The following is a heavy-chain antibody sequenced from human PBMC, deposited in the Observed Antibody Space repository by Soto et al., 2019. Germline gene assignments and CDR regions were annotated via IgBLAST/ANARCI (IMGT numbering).Heavy chain of an antibody. Sequence: ASVKVSRKASGYTFTRYTMNWVRQAPGQRLEWMGWINPDNGDTKSSQKFQDRVIITRDTSASTAYMDLSSLRSEDTAVYYCARCIATGHFDPWGQGTLVTVSS. CDR1: GYTFTRYT. D-gene: IGHD2-15*01. CDR3: ARCIATGHFDP. CDR2: INPDNGDT. J-gene: IGHJ5*02. V-gene: IGHV1-3*01.